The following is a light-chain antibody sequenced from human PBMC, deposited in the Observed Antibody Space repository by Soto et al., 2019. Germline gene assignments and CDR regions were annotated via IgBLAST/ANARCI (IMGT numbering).Light chain of an antibody. CDR1: SSNIGAGYD. Sequence: QSVLTQPPSVSGAPGQRVTISCTGSSSNIGAGYDVHWYQQLPGTAPKLLIYDNSNRPSGVPDRFSGSKSGTSASLAITGLQAEDEADYYCQSYDISLSGSVVFGGGTQLTVL. CDR2: DNS. CDR3: QSYDISLSGSVV. V-gene: IGLV1-40*01. J-gene: IGLJ2*01.